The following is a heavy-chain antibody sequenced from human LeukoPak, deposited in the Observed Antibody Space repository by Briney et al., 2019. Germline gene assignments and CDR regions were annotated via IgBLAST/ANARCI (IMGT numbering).Heavy chain of an antibody. J-gene: IGHJ4*02. CDR1: GGSFSGYY. D-gene: IGHD3-10*01. CDR3: ASRGHYGSGSF. CDR2: INHSGST. Sequence: PWETLSLTCAVYGGSFSGYYWSWIRQPPGKGLEWIGEINHSGSTNYNPSLKSRVTISVETSKNQFSLKLSSGTAADTAVYYCASRGHYGSGSFWGQGTLVNVSS. V-gene: IGHV4-34*01.